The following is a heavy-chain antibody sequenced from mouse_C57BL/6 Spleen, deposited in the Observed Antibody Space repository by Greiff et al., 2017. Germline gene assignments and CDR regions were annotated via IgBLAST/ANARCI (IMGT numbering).Heavy chain of an antibody. CDR2: ISYDGSN. J-gene: IGHJ1*03. Sequence: EVKLVESGPGLVKPSQSLSLTCSVTGYSITSGYYWNWIRQFPGNKLEWMGYISYDGSNNYNPSLKNRISITRDTSKNQFFLKLNSVTTEDTATYYCARANWDWYFDVWGTGTTVTVSS. CDR1: GYSITSGYY. D-gene: IGHD4-1*01. V-gene: IGHV3-6*01. CDR3: ARANWDWYFDV.